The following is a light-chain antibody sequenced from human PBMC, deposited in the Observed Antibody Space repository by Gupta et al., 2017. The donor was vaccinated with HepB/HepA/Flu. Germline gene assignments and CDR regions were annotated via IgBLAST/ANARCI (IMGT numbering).Light chain of an antibody. CDR2: HVS. CDR3: NSFTTTTTLLV. V-gene: IGLV2-14*03. J-gene: IGLJ2*01. Sequence: QSALTQPASVSGSPGQSITISCTGTSSDFGDYNYVSWYQQYPGKAPKLLIYHVSNRPSGVSDRFSGSKSGTTASLTTSGLQADDEADYYCNSFTTTTTLLVFGGGTKVTVL. CDR1: SSDFGDYNY.